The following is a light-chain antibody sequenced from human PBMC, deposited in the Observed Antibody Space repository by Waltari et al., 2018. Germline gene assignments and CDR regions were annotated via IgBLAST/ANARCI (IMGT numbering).Light chain of an antibody. V-gene: IGKV1-39*01. CDR2: APS. J-gene: IGKJ5*01. CDR1: QTINTY. CDR3: QQNYSNIIA. Sequence: DIQMTQSPSSLSASVGDRVTITCRASQTINTYLNRYQQKPGNAPKLLIYAPSTLHSGVPSRFSGSGSGTAFTLTISSLQPEDFATYYCQQNYSNIIAFGQGTRLDFK.